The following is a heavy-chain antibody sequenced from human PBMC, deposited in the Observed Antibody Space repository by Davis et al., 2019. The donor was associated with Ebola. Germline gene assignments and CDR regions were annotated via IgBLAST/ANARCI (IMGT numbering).Heavy chain of an antibody. CDR3: AGSGSYYIADDY. CDR2: IYTSGST. J-gene: IGHJ4*02. D-gene: IGHD1-26*01. V-gene: IGHV4-4*07. CDR1: GGSISSYY. Sequence: SKTLSLTCTVSGGSISSYYWSWIRQPAGKGLEWIGRIYTSGSTNYANNNPSLKSRVTMSVDTSKNQFSLKVTSVTAADTAVYYCAGSGSYYIADDYWGQGTLVTVSS.